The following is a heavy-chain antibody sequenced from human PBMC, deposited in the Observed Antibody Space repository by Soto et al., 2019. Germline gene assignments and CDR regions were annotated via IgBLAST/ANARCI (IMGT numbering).Heavy chain of an antibody. V-gene: IGHV4-34*01. CDR1: GGSLSGYY. D-gene: IGHD3-22*01. J-gene: IGHJ6*02. Sequence: SETLSLTCTVSGGSLSGYYWSWVRQPPEKGLERIGEIYHRRSTNYNPSLKSRVTISVDKSKNQFSLKLSSVTAADTAVYYCARSSDSSGYYPRWYYYGMGVWGQGTTVTVSS. CDR2: IYHRRST. CDR3: ARSSDSSGYYPRWYYYGMGV.